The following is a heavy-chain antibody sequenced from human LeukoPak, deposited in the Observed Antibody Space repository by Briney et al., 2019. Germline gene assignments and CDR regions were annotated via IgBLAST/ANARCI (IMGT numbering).Heavy chain of an antibody. CDR3: TSDRVNYGLDV. J-gene: IGHJ6*02. V-gene: IGHV3-74*01. Sequence: HPGGSLRLPCAASGFTFSSYWMHWVRQAPGKGLVWVSRIKSDGSETNYADSVKGRFTISRDNAKNTLSLQMNSLRAEDTAVYYCTSDRVNYGLDVWGQGTTVSVSS. CDR2: IKSDGSET. CDR1: GFTFSSYW.